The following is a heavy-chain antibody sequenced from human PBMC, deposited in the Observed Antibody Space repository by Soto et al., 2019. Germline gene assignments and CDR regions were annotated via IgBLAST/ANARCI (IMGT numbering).Heavy chain of an antibody. Sequence: GGYERLSSAASGVSFNSYAMSWVRQAPGKGLEWVSAISGSGGSTYYAESVTGLFTISRDNSKNTLYLQMNRLRAEHTAVYYCAKSMKFCWLVSPHPLLAYRGRRTSDL. CDR1: GVSFNSYA. CDR2: ISGSGGST. V-gene: IGHV3-23*01. J-gene: IGHJ2*01. D-gene: IGHD3-9*01. CDR3: AKSMKFCWLVSPHPLLAYRGRRTSDL.